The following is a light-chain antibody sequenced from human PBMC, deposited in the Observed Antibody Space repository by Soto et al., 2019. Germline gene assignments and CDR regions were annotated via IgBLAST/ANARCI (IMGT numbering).Light chain of an antibody. J-gene: IGKJ4*01. CDR1: ESVGSD. V-gene: IGKV3-11*01. Sequence: ENVLTQSPATLSLSPGEGATLSCRASESVGSDLAWYQQKPGQPPRLLIYDVSGRATGVPARFSGSGSGTDFTLTISSLEPEDFAVYYCQQRDSWPRTFGGGTKVEIK. CDR2: DVS. CDR3: QQRDSWPRT.